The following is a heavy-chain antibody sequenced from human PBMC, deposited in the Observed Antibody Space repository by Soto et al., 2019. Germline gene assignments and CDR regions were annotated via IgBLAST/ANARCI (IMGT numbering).Heavy chain of an antibody. J-gene: IGHJ5*02. V-gene: IGHV3-23*01. CDR2: ISGSGGST. CDR1: GFTFSSYA. D-gene: IGHD6-13*01. Sequence: GGSLRLSCAASGFTFSSYAMSWVRQAPGKGLEWVSAISGSGGSTYYADSVKGRFTISRDNSKNTLYLQMNSLRAEDTAVYYCARTTTTLEDSSSWSPLDWFDPWGQGTLVTVSS. CDR3: ARTTTTLEDSSSWSPLDWFDP.